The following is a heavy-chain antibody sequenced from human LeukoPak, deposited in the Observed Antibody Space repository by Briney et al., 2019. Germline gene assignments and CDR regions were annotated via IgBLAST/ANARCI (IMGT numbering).Heavy chain of an antibody. CDR1: GYSISNGYY. V-gene: IGHV4-38-2*02. D-gene: IGHD4-17*01. CDR3: ARDFSDGDYGVNWFDP. J-gene: IGHJ5*02. CDR2: IYYRGST. Sequence: SETLSLTCTVSGYSISNGYYWSWIRQHPGKGLEWIGYIYYRGSTYYNPSLKSRVTISVDTSKNQFSLKLSSVTAADTAVYYCARDFSDGDYGVNWFDPWGQGTLVTVSS.